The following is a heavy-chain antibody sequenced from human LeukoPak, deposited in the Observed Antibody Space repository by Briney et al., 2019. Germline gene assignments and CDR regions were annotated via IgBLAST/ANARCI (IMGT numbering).Heavy chain of an antibody. Sequence: TGGSMRLSCTASGFTFGDYVMSWVRQAPGKGLEWEGFIRSKAYGGTTKNAASVKGRLTIPRDDSISIAYLQTNSLVSEDTAVYYCTQRYIYYSSGDCCVRDAFDIWGQGTMVTVSS. CDR3: TQRYIYYSSGDCCVRDAFDI. V-gene: IGHV3-49*04. D-gene: IGHD3-22*01. CDR1: GFTFGDYV. CDR2: IRSKAYGGTT. J-gene: IGHJ3*02.